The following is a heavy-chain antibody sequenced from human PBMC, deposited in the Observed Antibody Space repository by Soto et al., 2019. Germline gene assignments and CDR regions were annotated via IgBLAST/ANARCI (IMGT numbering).Heavy chain of an antibody. Sequence: QVQLVQSGAEVKKPGASVKVSCKASGYTFTGYYMHWVRQAPGQGLEWMGWINPNSGGTNYAQKFRGRVTMNRDTSISTAYMELSRLSSDDTDVYYCAREAFVRTRVKLERIIPLGYWGQGTLVTVSS. CDR3: AREAFVRTRVKLERIIPLGY. CDR2: INPNSGGT. J-gene: IGHJ4*02. D-gene: IGHD1-1*01. CDR1: GYTFTGYY. V-gene: IGHV1-2*02.